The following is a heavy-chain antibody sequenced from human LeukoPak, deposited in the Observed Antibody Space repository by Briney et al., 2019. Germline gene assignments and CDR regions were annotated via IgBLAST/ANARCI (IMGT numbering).Heavy chain of an antibody. CDR2: ISGDGSMT. D-gene: IGHD3-10*01. J-gene: IGHJ6*02. V-gene: IGHV3-74*01. CDR1: GFTFSTHW. Sequence: HPGGSLRLSCAASGFTFSTHWMYWVRQAPGKELVWVSRISGDGSMTSYADSVKGRFTISRDNAEDTLFLQMTSLRVEDTALYFCASLLTPYHGSGGGGMDVWGQGTTVTVSS. CDR3: ASLLTPYHGSGGGGMDV.